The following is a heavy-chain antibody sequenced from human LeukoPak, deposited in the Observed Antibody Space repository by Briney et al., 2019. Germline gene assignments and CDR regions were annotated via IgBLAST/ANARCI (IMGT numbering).Heavy chain of an antibody. V-gene: IGHV3-23*01. CDR1: TFTFSSYG. D-gene: IGHD2-15*01. CDR3: AKDGYCSAGSCFSANDAFDI. J-gene: IGHJ3*02. CDR2: ISGSGGST. Sequence: PGGSLRLSCGASTFTFSSYGMSLVRQAPGKGLEWVSAISGSGGSTYYADSVKGRFTISRDNSKNSLYLQMNSLRAEDTAVYYCAKDGYCSAGSCFSANDAFDIWGQGTMVTVSS.